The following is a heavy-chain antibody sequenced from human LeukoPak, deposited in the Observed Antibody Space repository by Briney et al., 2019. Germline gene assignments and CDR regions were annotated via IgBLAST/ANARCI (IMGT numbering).Heavy chain of an antibody. V-gene: IGHV3-23*01. CDR1: GFTFSSYA. CDR3: AKDRGCSSTSCYEGTFDY. D-gene: IGHD2-2*01. J-gene: IGHJ4*02. CDR2: ISGSGGST. Sequence: GGSLRLSCAASGFTFSSYAMSWVRQAPGKGLEWVSAISGSGGSTYYADSAKGRFTISRDNSKNTLYLQMNSLRAEDTAVYYCAKDRGCSSTSCYEGTFDYWGQGTLVTVSS.